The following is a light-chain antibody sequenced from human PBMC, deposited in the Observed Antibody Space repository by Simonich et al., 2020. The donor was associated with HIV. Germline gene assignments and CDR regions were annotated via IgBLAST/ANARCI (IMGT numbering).Light chain of an antibody. V-gene: IGLV1-40*01. Sequence: QSVLTQPPSVSGAPGQRVTISCTGSSSNIGAGYDVHWYQQLPGTAPKLLIYGNSNRPSGVPERFSGSKSGTSATLGITGLQTGDEADYYCGTWDSSLSVVVFGGGTKLTVL. J-gene: IGLJ2*01. CDR2: GNS. CDR1: SSNIGAGYD. CDR3: GTWDSSLSVVV.